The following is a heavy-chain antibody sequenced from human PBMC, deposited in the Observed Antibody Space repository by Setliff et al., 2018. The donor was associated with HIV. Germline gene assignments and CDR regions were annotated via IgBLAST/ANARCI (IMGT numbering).Heavy chain of an antibody. CDR1: GGSISSSSYY. CDR2: IYYSGST. V-gene: IGHV4-39*01. D-gene: IGHD6-19*01. CDR3: ARMEQWLVRYYYGMDV. Sequence: ETLSLTCTVSGGSISSSSYYWGWIRQPPGKGLEWIGSIYYSGSTYYNPSLKSRVTISVDTSKNQFSLKLSSVTAADTAVYYCARMEQWLVRYYYGMDVWGQGTTVTVSS. J-gene: IGHJ6*02.